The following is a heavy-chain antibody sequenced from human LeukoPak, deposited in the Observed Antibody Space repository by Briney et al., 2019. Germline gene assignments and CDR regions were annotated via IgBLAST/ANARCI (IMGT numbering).Heavy chain of an antibody. CDR2: ISAYNGNT. V-gene: IGHV1-18*01. J-gene: IGHJ3*02. CDR3: ARAGPLRGDDAFDI. D-gene: IGHD3-16*01. Sequence: ASVTVSFKASGYSFTIHGISWVRQVPGQGLEWMGWISAYNGNTNYAQKVQGRVTMTTDTSTRIVYMELSSLRSEDTAVYYCARAGPLRGDDAFDIWGQGTMVTVSS. CDR1: GYSFTIHG.